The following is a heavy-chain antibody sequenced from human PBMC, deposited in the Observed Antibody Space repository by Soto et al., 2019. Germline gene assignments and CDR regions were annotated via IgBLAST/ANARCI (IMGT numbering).Heavy chain of an antibody. Sequence: GGSLRLSCEASGFTFKNYAFHWVRHSPGKGLEWVAGISSDGRSKFYGDSVRGRFTISRDSSENMLYLQMTSLRVEDMALYYCARGNSIDYRYFDFDVWGQGSTVTVSS. CDR3: ARGNSIDYRYFDFDV. J-gene: IGHJ6*02. CDR2: ISSDGRSK. V-gene: IGHV3-30*04. D-gene: IGHD3-16*02. CDR1: GFTFKNYA.